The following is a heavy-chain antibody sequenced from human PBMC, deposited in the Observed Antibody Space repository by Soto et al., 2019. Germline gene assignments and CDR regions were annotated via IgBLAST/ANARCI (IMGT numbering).Heavy chain of an antibody. Sequence: QVQLVPSGAEVKKPGASVKVSCKASGYTFTSYGISWGRQTPGQGLEWMGWISAYNGNTNHAQKPQGRVSVTTDTSTSAANMELGCMTCSDTAVYFCGRVMVRGAIEGFDYWGQGTLVVASS. CDR2: ISAYNGNT. V-gene: IGHV1-18*04. CDR1: GYTFTSYG. D-gene: IGHD3-10*01. CDR3: GRVMVRGAIEGFDY. J-gene: IGHJ4*02.